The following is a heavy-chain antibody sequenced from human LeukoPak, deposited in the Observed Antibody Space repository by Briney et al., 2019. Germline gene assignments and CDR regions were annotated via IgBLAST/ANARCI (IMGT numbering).Heavy chain of an antibody. J-gene: IGHJ4*02. Sequence: GGSLRLSCAASGFTFSSYSMNWVRQAPGKGLGCVAGISHDGSNQIYADSVKGRFTISRDNSKNTLYLQMNSLRADDTAMYYCARDGMGITAAGLDYWGQGTLVTVSS. CDR1: GFTFSSYS. CDR3: ARDGMGITAAGLDY. CDR2: ISHDGSNQ. D-gene: IGHD6-13*01. V-gene: IGHV3-30*03.